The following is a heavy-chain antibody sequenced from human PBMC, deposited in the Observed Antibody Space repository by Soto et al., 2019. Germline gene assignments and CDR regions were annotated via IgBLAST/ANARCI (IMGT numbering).Heavy chain of an antibody. J-gene: IGHJ4*02. CDR3: ARGGPEMATIGGFDY. V-gene: IGHV1-46*01. CDR1: GYTFTNYF. Sequence: ASVKVSCKASGYTFTNYFIHWVRQAPGQGLEWMGRINPSDGSTTYAQKFEGRITMTRDTSTSTVYMELSSLRSEGTAVYYCARGGPEMATIGGFDYWGQGTLVTVSS. D-gene: IGHD5-12*01. CDR2: INPSDGST.